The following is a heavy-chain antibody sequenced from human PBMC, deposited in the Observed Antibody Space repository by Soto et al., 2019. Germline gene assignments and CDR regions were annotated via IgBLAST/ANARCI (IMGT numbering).Heavy chain of an antibody. CDR3: ARGTVYVPFLFPCLNV. CDR2: IWRDGSQK. D-gene: IGHD3-10*02. J-gene: IGHJ6*02. V-gene: IGHV3-33*01. Sequence: VGSLRLSCTASGLNFSSYAMHWVRQAPGKGLDWVAVIWRDGSQKLYGDSVRGRFDISRDNSKNTVFLHLADLRAEDTAVYYCARGTVYVPFLFPCLNVWGQGTTVTVSS. CDR1: GLNFSSYA.